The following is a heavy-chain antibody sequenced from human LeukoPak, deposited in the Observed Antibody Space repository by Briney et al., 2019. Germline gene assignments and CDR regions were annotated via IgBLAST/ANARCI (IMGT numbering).Heavy chain of an antibody. D-gene: IGHD4-17*01. V-gene: IGHV1-18*01. Sequence: PGASVKVSCKASGYTFTSYGISWVRQAAGQGLEWMGWILSYNGNTNYAQKLQGRVTMTTDTSTSTAYLELRRLRSDDTAVYYCAREFGSPTVTHAFDIWGQGTTVNVSS. J-gene: IGHJ3*02. CDR3: AREFGSPTVTHAFDI. CDR2: ILSYNGNT. CDR1: GYTFTSYG.